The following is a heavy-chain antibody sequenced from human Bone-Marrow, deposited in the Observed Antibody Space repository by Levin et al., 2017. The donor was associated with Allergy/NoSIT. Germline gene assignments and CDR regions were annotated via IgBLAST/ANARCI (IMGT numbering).Heavy chain of an antibody. Sequence: GGSLRLSCAASGLSVESSSVSWVRQAPGKGLEWISVFFGDDTIYYADSVKGRFTISRDSSKNTRYLQMNSLRAGDTALYYCARVASDYSDSDPESHRYYSMDVWGQGTPVIVS. J-gene: IGHJ6*03. D-gene: IGHD4-11*01. CDR2: FFGDDTI. CDR3: ARVASDYSDSDPESHRYYSMDV. CDR1: GLSVESSS. V-gene: IGHV3-53*01.